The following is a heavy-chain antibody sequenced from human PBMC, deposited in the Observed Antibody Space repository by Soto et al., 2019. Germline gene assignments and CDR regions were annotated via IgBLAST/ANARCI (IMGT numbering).Heavy chain of an antibody. CDR3: ARGETVPPRPGFDF. CDR1: LFTFSGFS. D-gene: IGHD6-6*01. Sequence: GGSLRLSCTASLFTFSGFSMNWVRQAPGQGLEWVSSISGASEYILYADSVKGRFTVSRDNAKNSLFLQMNDLRPEDTAVYYCARGETVPPRPGFDFWGQGVLVTVSS. V-gene: IGHV3-21*04. CDR2: ISGASEYI. J-gene: IGHJ4*02.